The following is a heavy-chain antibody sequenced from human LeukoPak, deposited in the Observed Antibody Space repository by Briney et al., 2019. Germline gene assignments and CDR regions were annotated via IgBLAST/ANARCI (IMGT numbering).Heavy chain of an antibody. V-gene: IGHV4-39*01. Sequence: AETLSLTCTVSGDTINSRSYYWDWIRQPPGKGLEWIGNRYDGGNTYDNPSLKRRVTISAAPSNNPFSLNLSSVTATDTDVYYCARHTRPGYGGRENAFDIWGQGTMVTVSS. CDR3: ARHTRPGYGGRENAFDI. CDR2: RYDGGNT. CDR1: GDTINSRSYY. J-gene: IGHJ3*02. D-gene: IGHD5-12*01.